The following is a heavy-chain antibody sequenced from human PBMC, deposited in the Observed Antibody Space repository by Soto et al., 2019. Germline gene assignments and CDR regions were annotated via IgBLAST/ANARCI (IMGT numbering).Heavy chain of an antibody. CDR3: ARDLEFRDGNISHLDY. D-gene: IGHD3-10*01. Sequence: VKVSCKASGGTFRNHVFNWVRQAPGQGLEWMGGIIPIIGTPNYAQKFQGRVTITADASTNTVYLDVSSLRSQDTAVYYCARDLEFRDGNISHLDYWGQGTLVTVSS. CDR1: GGTFRNHV. CDR2: IIPIIGTP. V-gene: IGHV1-69*13. J-gene: IGHJ4*02.